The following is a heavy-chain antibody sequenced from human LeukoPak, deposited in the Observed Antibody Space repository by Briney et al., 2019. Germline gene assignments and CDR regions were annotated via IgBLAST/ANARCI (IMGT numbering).Heavy chain of an antibody. CDR2: TYYRSKWYY. J-gene: IGHJ3*02. D-gene: IGHD5-12*01. CDR3: AREDRLSFDI. V-gene: IGHV6-1*01. Sequence: SQTLSLTCAISGDSVSSNNAAWHWLRQSPSRGLEWLGRTYYRSKWYYDYAVSLRSRLTINPDTSKNHFSLQLNSVAPADTAVYFCAREDRLSFDIWGQGTMVTVSS. CDR1: GDSVSSNNAA.